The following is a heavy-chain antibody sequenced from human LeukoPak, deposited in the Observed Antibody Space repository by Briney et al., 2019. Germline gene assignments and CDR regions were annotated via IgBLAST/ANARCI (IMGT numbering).Heavy chain of an antibody. Sequence: GGSLRLSCAASGFTFSSYAMHWVRQAPGKGLEWVAVISYDGSNKYYADSVKGRFTISRDNSKNTLYLQMNSLRAEDTAVYYCATEGYCSGGDCYSYDNWGQGTLVTVSS. D-gene: IGHD2-15*01. CDR1: GFTFSSYA. CDR2: ISYDGSNK. CDR3: ATEGYCSGGDCYSYDN. V-gene: IGHV3-30-3*01. J-gene: IGHJ4*02.